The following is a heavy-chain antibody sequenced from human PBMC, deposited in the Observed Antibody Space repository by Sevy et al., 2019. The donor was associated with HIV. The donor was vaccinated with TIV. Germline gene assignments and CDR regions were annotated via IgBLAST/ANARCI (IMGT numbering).Heavy chain of an antibody. CDR1: GYTLTELS. Sequence: ASVKVSCKVSGYTLTELSMRWVRQAPGKGLEWMGGFDPEDGETIYAQKFQGRVTMTEDTSTDTAYMELSSLRSEDTAVYYCAASSAGVNWFDPWGQGTLVTVSS. CDR3: AASSAGVNWFDP. D-gene: IGHD6-13*01. V-gene: IGHV1-24*01. CDR2: FDPEDGET. J-gene: IGHJ5*02.